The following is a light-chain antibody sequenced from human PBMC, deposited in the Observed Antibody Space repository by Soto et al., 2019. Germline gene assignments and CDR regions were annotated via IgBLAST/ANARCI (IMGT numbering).Light chain of an antibody. CDR3: QTWGAGNPYV. Sequence: QSVLTQSPSASASLGASVKLTCTLSSGHSSYAIAWHQQRPEKGPRYLMKLNSDGSHNKGDGIPDRFSGSSSGAERYLTISSLQSEDEADYYCQTWGAGNPYVFGTGTKLTVL. CDR1: SGHSSYA. V-gene: IGLV4-69*01. CDR2: LNSDGSH. J-gene: IGLJ1*01.